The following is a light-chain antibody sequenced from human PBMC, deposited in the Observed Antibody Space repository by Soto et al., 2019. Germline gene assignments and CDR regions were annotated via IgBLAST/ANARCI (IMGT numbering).Light chain of an antibody. CDR2: DNH. CDR3: GTWDINLDTVV. V-gene: IGLV1-51*01. Sequence: QSVLTQPPSVSAAPGQRVTISCSGSSSNIGGNYVSWYQVVPRTAPKLLIYDNHKRHSGVPDRFSGSKSGTSXTLGIADLHAGDEAHYYCGTWDINLDTVVFGGGTKXTVL. J-gene: IGLJ2*01. CDR1: SSNIGGNY.